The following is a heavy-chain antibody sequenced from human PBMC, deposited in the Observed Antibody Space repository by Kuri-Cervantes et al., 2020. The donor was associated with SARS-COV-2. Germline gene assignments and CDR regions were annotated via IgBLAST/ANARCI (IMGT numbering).Heavy chain of an antibody. D-gene: IGHD6-19*01. CDR3: ARSTDGIAVAGTVNFVY. V-gene: IGHV3-53*01. CDR1: GFTVSSNY. Sequence: GESLKISCAASGFTVSSNYMSWVRQAPGKGLEWVSVIYSGGSTYYADSVKGRFTISRDNSKNTLYLQMNSLRAEDTAVYYCARSTDGIAVAGTVNFVYWGQGTLVTVSS. J-gene: IGHJ4*02. CDR2: IYSGGST.